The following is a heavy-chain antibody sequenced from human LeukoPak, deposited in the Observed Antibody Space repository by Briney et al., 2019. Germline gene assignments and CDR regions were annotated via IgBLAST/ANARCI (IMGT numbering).Heavy chain of an antibody. CDR1: GFTFSSYE. Sequence: LPGGSLRLSCAASGFTFSSYEMNWIRQAPGKGLEWVSYISSSGSTIYYADSVKGRFTISRDNAKNSLYLQMNSLRAEDTAVYYCAELGITMIGGVWGKGTTVTISS. V-gene: IGHV3-48*03. CDR3: AELGITMIGGV. D-gene: IGHD3-10*02. CDR2: ISSSGSTI. J-gene: IGHJ6*04.